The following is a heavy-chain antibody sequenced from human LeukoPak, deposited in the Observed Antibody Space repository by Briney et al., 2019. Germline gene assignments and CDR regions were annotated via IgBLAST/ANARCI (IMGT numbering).Heavy chain of an antibody. J-gene: IGHJ4*02. D-gene: IGHD6-19*01. CDR3: ARVGYSSGWYHDY. V-gene: IGHV4-61*02. Sequence: KASETLSLTYTVSGGSISSGSYYWSRIRQPAGKGLEWIGRIYTSGSTNYNPSLKSRVTISVDTSKNQFSLKLSSVTAADTAVYYCARVGYSSGWYHDYWGQGTLVTVSS. CDR2: IYTSGST. CDR1: GGSISSGSYY.